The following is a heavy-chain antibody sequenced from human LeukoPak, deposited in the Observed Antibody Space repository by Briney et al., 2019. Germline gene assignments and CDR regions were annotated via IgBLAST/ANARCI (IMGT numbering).Heavy chain of an antibody. Sequence: GGSLRLSCAPSGFTLSTHAMRGVHQAPGKGLDWVSAISGAGATTYYADSLKGRFTISRDNSKNTLYLQMNSLRAEDTAVYYCANQYPGWGQGTLVTVSS. CDR1: GFTLSTHA. V-gene: IGHV3-23*01. J-gene: IGHJ4*02. CDR2: ISGAGATT. D-gene: IGHD4-11*01. CDR3: ANQYPG.